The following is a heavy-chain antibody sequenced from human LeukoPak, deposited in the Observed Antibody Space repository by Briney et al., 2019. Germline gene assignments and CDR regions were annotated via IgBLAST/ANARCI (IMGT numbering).Heavy chain of an antibody. CDR1: GFTFDSYG. CDR2: ISSSTYI. V-gene: IGHV3-21*01. Sequence: PGGSLRLSCAASGFTFDSYGMNWVRQAPGKGLEWISSISSSTYIYYSESVKGRFTISRDNAKNSLYLQMNSLRAEDTAVYYCARAYCSSTRCSYYFDSWGQGTLVTVSS. J-gene: IGHJ4*02. D-gene: IGHD2-2*01. CDR3: ARAYCSSTRCSYYFDS.